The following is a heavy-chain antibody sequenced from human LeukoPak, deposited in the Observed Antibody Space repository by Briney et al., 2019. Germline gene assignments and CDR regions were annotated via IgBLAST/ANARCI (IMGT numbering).Heavy chain of an antibody. CDR2: INEDGSEE. Sequence: GGSLRLPCGPSGFTFSSFWMSWVRQAPAKGLEWVANINEDGSEENYVDSVKGRFTISRDNAKNSLYLQMNSLRAEDTAVYYCARDVTPHYSGIFDDAFDLWGQGTMVTVSS. CDR3: ARDVTPHYSGIFDDAFDL. D-gene: IGHD1-26*01. V-gene: IGHV3-7*01. J-gene: IGHJ3*01. CDR1: GFTFSSFW.